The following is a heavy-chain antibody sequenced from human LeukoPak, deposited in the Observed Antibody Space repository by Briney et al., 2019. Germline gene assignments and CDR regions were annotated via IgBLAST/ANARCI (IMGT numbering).Heavy chain of an antibody. Sequence: SETLSLTCAVSGGSFSSTSYYWGWIRQPPGKVLDWIGSIYYSGSTYYNPSLKSRVTISVDTSKNQFSLKLSSVTAADTAVYYCARHTFLYSSSWYYFDYWGQGTLVTVSS. CDR1: GGSFSSTSYY. CDR3: ARHTFLYSSSWYYFDY. D-gene: IGHD6-13*01. CDR2: IYYSGST. V-gene: IGHV4-39*01. J-gene: IGHJ4*02.